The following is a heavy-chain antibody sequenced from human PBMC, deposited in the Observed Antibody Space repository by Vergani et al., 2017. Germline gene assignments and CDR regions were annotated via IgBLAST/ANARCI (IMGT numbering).Heavy chain of an antibody. D-gene: IGHD3-10*01. V-gene: IGHV3-21*04. CDR2: VSFRGDTL. J-gene: IGHJ4*02. Sequence: EVQLVESGGGLVKPGGSLRLSCAASGFTFSSYSMNWVRQAPGKGLEWMGYVSFRGDTLYDPSVKGRMTISLNTSSNQFSLYLTSVTAADTAVYYCARSRIYYGAGSPDYWGQGTLVTVSS. CDR1: GFTFSSYS. CDR3: ARSRIYYGAGSPDY.